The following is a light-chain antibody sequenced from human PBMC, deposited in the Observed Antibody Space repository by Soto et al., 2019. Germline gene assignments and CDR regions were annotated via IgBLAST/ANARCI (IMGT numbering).Light chain of an antibody. CDR3: QHYGRSPIT. J-gene: IGKJ5*01. CDR2: GAS. V-gene: IGKV3-20*01. CDR1: QSVSNNY. Sequence: EIVLTQSPGPLSLSPGERATLSCRSSQSVSNNYLAWYQQKPGQAPRLLIYGASNRATGIPDRFSGSWSATDCTLTISRLEPEDVALYYCQHYGRSPITFGQGTRLEIK.